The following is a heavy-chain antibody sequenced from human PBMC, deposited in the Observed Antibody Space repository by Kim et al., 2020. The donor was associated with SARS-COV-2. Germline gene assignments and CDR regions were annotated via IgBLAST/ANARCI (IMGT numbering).Heavy chain of an antibody. CDR1: GFTFSDYY. CDR2: ISSSGSTI. V-gene: IGHV3-11*01. J-gene: IGHJ6*03. Sequence: GGSLRLSCAASGFTFSDYYMSWIRQAPGKGLEWVSYISSSGSTIYYADSVKGRFTISRDNAKNSLYLQMNSLRAEDTAVYYCARTQYYYYYYYMDVWGKGTTVTVSS. D-gene: IGHD2-2*01. CDR3: ARTQYYYYYYYMDV.